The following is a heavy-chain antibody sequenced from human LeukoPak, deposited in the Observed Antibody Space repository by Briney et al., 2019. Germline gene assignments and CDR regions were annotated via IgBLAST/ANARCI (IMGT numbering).Heavy chain of an antibody. CDR1: GHTFTSYY. Sequence: GASVKVSCKASGHTFTSYYMHWVRQAPGQGLEWMGWINPNSGGTGCAQKFQGRVTVARDMPIGTAYMELSRLRSDDTAVYYCARVNYYYGSGSYSYYYGMDVWGQGTTVTVSS. CDR2: INPNSGGT. V-gene: IGHV1-2*02. D-gene: IGHD3-10*01. CDR3: ARVNYYYGSGSYSYYYGMDV. J-gene: IGHJ6*02.